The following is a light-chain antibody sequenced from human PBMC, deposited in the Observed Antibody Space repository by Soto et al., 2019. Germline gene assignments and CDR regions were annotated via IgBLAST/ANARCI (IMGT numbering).Light chain of an antibody. J-gene: IGKJ1*01. CDR2: AAS. Sequence: EIVMTQSPATLSVSPGERATLSCRASQSVSSNLAWYQQKPVQAPRLLIYAASTRATGIPARFSGSGSGIEFTLTINILQSEDFAVYYCQQYNYWPPWTFGQGTKVEIK. CDR1: QSVSSN. CDR3: QQYNYWPPWT. V-gene: IGKV3-15*01.